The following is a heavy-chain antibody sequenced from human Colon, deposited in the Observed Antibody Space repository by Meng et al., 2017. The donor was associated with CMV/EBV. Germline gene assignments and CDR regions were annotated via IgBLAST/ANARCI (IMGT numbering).Heavy chain of an antibody. D-gene: IGHD4-17*01. CDR3: AREKATVTTFMLLY. Sequence: QVQLVQSGAEVRKPGASVKVYCLASGYTFNSYPISWVRQAPGQGLEWMGWISTYNGNTNYAQKFQGRLTLTTDTSTSTAYMELRGLRSDDTAVYYCAREKATVTTFMLLYWGLGTLVTVSS. CDR1: GYTFNSYP. V-gene: IGHV1-18*01. J-gene: IGHJ4*02. CDR2: ISTYNGNT.